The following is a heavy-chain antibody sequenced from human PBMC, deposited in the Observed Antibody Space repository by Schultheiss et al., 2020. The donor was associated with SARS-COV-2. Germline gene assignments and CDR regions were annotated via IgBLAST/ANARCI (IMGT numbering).Heavy chain of an antibody. Sequence: SETLSLTCTVSGGSISSYYWSWIRQPPGKGLEWIGYIYYSGSTNYNPSLKSRVTISVDTSKNQFSLKLSSVTAADTAVYYCARADIGYCSSTSCFTAEPYYYYGMDVWGQGTTVTVSS. CDR2: IYYSGST. D-gene: IGHD2-2*02. CDR3: ARADIGYCSSTSCFTAEPYYYYGMDV. CDR1: GGSISSYY. J-gene: IGHJ6*02. V-gene: IGHV4-59*01.